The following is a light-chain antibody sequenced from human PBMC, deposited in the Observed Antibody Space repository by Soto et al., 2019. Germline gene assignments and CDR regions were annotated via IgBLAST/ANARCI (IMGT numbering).Light chain of an antibody. CDR1: QSVNSRY. CDR2: GTS. CDR3: QQYGSPPYT. Sequence: EIVLTQSPGTLSLSPGERATLSCRASQSVNSRYLAWYQKKPGQAPRLLISGTSNRATGIPDRFSGSGSGTDFTLTISRLEPEEFAVYYCQQYGSPPYTFGQGTKLEIK. V-gene: IGKV3-20*01. J-gene: IGKJ2*01.